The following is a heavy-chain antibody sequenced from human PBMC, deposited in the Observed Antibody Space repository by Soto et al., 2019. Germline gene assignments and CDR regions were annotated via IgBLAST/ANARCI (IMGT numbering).Heavy chain of an antibody. CDR2: IIPIFGTA. CDR1: GGTFSSYA. D-gene: IGHD3-3*01. J-gene: IGHJ5*02. V-gene: IGHV1-69*01. CDR3: AREVGYDFWSGYTGNLFDP. Sequence: QVQLVQSGAEVKKPGSSVKVSCKASGGTFSSYAISWVRQAPGQGLEWMGGIIPIFGTANYAQKFQGRVTITADESTSTAYMELSSLRSEDTAMYYCAREVGYDFWSGYTGNLFDPWGQGTLVTVSS.